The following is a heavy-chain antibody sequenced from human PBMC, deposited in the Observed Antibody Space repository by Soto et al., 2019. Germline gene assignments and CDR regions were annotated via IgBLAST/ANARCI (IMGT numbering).Heavy chain of an antibody. Sequence: QVQLQQWGAGLLKPSETLSLTCAVYGGSFSGYYWSWIRQPPGKGLEWIGEINHSGSTNYNPSLKSRVTISVDTSKNQFSLKLSSVTVADTVVYYCARKGYFDWLFLGFDYWGQGTLVTVSS. J-gene: IGHJ4*02. CDR1: GGSFSGYY. CDR2: INHSGST. V-gene: IGHV4-34*01. D-gene: IGHD3-9*01. CDR3: ARKGYFDWLFLGFDY.